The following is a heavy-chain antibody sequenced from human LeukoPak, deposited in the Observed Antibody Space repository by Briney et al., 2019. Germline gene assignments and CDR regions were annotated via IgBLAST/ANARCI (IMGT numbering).Heavy chain of an antibody. CDR3: ATEPGIGYAFDI. CDR2: INPVGSQK. J-gene: IGHJ3*02. Sequence: GGSLRLSCAASGITFSNYWMSWVRQAPGKGLEWVANINPVGSQKNYAHSVEGRFTISRDHAKNSLSLQIISLRAEETSVYECATEPGIGYAFDIWGQGRMVTVSS. V-gene: IGHV3-7*01. D-gene: IGHD2-15*01. CDR1: GITFSNYW.